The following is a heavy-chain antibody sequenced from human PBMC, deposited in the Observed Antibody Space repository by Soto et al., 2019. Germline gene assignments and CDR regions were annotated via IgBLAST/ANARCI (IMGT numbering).Heavy chain of an antibody. Sequence: QVQLVQSGAEVKKPGASVKVSCKASGYTFTSYGISWVRQAPGQGLEWMGWISAYNGNTNYAQKLQGRVTMTTDTSTSTAYMELRSLRFDDTAVYYCARDTRGGYDFWSGNNWFDPWGQGTLVTVSS. J-gene: IGHJ5*02. CDR3: ARDTRGGYDFWSGNNWFDP. CDR1: GYTFTSYG. V-gene: IGHV1-18*01. D-gene: IGHD3-3*01. CDR2: ISAYNGNT.